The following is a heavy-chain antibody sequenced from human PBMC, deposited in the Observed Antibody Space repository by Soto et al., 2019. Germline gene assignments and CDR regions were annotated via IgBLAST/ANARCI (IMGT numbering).Heavy chain of an antibody. D-gene: IGHD2-15*01. J-gene: IGHJ4*02. CDR1: GGTFSSYA. Sequence: QVQLVQSGAEVKKPGSSVKVSCKASGGTFSSYAISWVRQAPGQGLEWMGGIIPIFGTANYAQKFQGRVTITADESTSTAYMELSSLRSEDTAVYYCARRNGDYCSGGSCSHGHEYYFDYWGQGTLVTVSS. V-gene: IGHV1-69*01. CDR2: IIPIFGTA. CDR3: ARRNGDYCSGGSCSHGHEYYFDY.